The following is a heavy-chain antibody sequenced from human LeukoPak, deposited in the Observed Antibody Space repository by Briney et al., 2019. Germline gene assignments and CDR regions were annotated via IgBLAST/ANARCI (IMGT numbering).Heavy chain of an antibody. CDR2: IKQDGSEK. CDR3: ARTPYDSSGYYLDY. D-gene: IGHD3-22*01. Sequence: PGGSLRLSCAASGFTFSSYGTHWVRQAPGKGLEWVANIKQDGSEKYYVDSVKGRFTISRDNAKNSLYLQMNSLRAEDTAVYYCARTPYDSSGYYLDYWGQGTLVTVSS. V-gene: IGHV3-7*01. J-gene: IGHJ4*02. CDR1: GFTFSSYG.